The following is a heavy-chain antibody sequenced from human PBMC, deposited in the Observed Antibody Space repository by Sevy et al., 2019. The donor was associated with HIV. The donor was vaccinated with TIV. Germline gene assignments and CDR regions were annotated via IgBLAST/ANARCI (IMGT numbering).Heavy chain of an antibody. CDR1: GLTFSSYS. CDR3: ARLRGLWSYYYYGMDV. CDR2: ISSSSSTI. Sequence: GGSLRLSCAASGLTFSSYSMNWVRQAPGKGLEWVSHISSSSSTIYYADSVKGRFTISRDNAKNSLYLQMNSLRDEDTAVYYCARLRGLWSYYYYGMDVWGQGTTVTVSS. V-gene: IGHV3-48*02. J-gene: IGHJ6*02. D-gene: IGHD3-3*01.